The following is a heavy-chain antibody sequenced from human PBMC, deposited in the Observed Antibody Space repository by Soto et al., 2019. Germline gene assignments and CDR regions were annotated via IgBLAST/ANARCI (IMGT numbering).Heavy chain of an antibody. CDR3: ARQKHDGRIRYYYYHYMDI. V-gene: IGHV4-34*01. D-gene: IGHD2-21*01. CDR2: INHSGST. CDR1: GGSFSGYY. Sequence: QVQLQQWGAGLLKPSETLSLTCAVYGGSFSGYYWSWIRQPPGKGLDWIGEINHSGSTNYNPSLKSRVTISVDTSKNQFYLKLSSVTAADTAMYYCARQKHDGRIRYYYYHYMDIWGKGTTVTASS. J-gene: IGHJ6*03.